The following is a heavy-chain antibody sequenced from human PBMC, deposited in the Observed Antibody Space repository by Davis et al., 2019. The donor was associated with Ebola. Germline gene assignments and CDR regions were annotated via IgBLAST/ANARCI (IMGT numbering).Heavy chain of an antibody. CDR3: ARDHRSSSWSHYYYYGMDV. CDR1: GFTFSSYS. Sequence: GGSLRLSCAASGFTFSSYSMNWVRQASGKGLEWVGRIRSKANSYATAYAASVKGRFTISRDDSKNTAYLQMNSLRDEDTAVYYCARDHRSSSWSHYYYYGMDVWGKGTTVTVSS. CDR2: IRSKANSYAT. J-gene: IGHJ6*04. V-gene: IGHV3-73*01. D-gene: IGHD6-13*01.